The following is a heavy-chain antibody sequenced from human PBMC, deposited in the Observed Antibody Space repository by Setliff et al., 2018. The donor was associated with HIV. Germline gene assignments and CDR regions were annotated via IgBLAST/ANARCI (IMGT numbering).Heavy chain of an antibody. J-gene: IGHJ4*02. CDR2: IFSSGNT. V-gene: IGHV4-4*07. CDR3: ARAPFPVAGFDYFDH. D-gene: IGHD6-19*01. CDR1: GGSISNYY. Sequence: SETLSLTCEVSGGSISNYYWSWIRQPAGKGLEWIGRIFSSGNTYYNPSLKSRVTMSVDTSKNQFSRNLNSVTAADTAIYYCARAPFPVAGFDYFDHWGQGTQVTVSS.